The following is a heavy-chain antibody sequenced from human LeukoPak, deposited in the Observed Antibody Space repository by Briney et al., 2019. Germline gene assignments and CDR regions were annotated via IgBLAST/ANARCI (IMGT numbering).Heavy chain of an antibody. CDR1: GFTFSDYV. Sequence: GGSLRLSCVASGFTFSDYVIHWVRQAPGKGLEWVAVISYDGSNKYYADSVKGRFTISRDNSKNTLYLQMNSLRAEDTAVYYCARGGFIVVVTAKGLDWGQGTLVTVSS. CDR3: ARGGFIVVVTAKGLD. V-gene: IGHV3-30*04. D-gene: IGHD2-21*02. J-gene: IGHJ4*02. CDR2: ISYDGSNK.